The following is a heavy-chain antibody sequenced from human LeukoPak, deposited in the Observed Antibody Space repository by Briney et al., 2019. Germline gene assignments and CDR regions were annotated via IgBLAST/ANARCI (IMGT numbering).Heavy chain of an antibody. Sequence: PSETLSLTCAVYGGSFSGYYWSWIRQPPGKGLEWIGEINHSGSTNYNPSLKSRVTISVDTSKKQFSLKLSSVTAADTAMYYCASPWGYGSGIGGQGTLVTVSS. CDR1: GGSFSGYY. D-gene: IGHD3-10*01. CDR3: ASPWGYGSGI. J-gene: IGHJ4*02. CDR2: INHSGST. V-gene: IGHV4-34*01.